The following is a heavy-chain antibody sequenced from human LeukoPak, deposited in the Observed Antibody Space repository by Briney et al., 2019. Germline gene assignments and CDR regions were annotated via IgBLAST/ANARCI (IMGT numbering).Heavy chain of an antibody. CDR3: ASGGGWLVHY. V-gene: IGHV3-7*01. D-gene: IGHD6-19*01. CDR1: GFTFSTFW. Sequence: GGSLRLSCAGSGFTFSTFWMTWVRQAPGKGLEWVANIKQDGSVKNYVDSVKGRFTISRDNAKKSLYLQMNSLRGEDTAMYYCASGGGWLVHYWGQGTQVTVSS. CDR2: IKQDGSVK. J-gene: IGHJ4*02.